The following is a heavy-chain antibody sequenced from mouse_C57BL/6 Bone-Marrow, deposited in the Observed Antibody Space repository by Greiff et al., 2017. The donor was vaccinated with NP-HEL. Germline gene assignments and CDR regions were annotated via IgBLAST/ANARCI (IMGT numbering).Heavy chain of an antibody. CDR3: ASPYDYDVAWFAY. V-gene: IGHV5-6*01. CDR1: GFTFSSYG. Sequence: EVMLVESGGDLVKPGGSLKLSCAASGFTFSSYGMSWVRQTPDKRLEWVATISSGGSYTYYPDSVKGRFTISRDNAKNNLYLQMSSLKSEDTAMYYCASPYDYDVAWFAYWGQGTLVTVSA. CDR2: ISSGGSYT. J-gene: IGHJ3*01. D-gene: IGHD2-4*01.